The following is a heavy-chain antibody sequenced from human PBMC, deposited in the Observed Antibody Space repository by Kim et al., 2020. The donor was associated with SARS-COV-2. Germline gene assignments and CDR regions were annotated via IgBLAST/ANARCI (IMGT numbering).Heavy chain of an antibody. CDR2: FDPEDGET. D-gene: IGHD3-10*01. V-gene: IGHV1-24*01. CDR3: ATVEYYGSGSYRYYNRFDP. J-gene: IGHJ5*02. CDR1: GYTLTELS. Sequence: ASVKVSCKVSGYTLTELSMHWVRQAPGKGLEWMGGFDPEDGETIYAQKFQGRVTMTEDTSTDTAYMELSSLRSEDTAVYYCATVEYYGSGSYRYYNRFDPWGQGTPVTVSS.